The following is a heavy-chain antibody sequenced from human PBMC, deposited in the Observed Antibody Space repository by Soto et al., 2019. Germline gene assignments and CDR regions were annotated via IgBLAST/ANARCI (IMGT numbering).Heavy chain of an antibody. V-gene: IGHV5-51*03. CDR3: ARMEMARRQIISHWFDP. J-gene: IGHJ5*02. CDR2: IYPDDSET. D-gene: IGHD3-10*01. Sequence: ELQLVQAGAELQKPGESLKISCKASGYSFTNYWICWVRQMPGKGLDLMGIIYPDDSETRYIPSFQGQVTISADKSLTTAYRQWGSLRASDTAMYYCARMEMARRQIISHWFDPWGQGTLVTVSS. CDR1: GYSFTNYW.